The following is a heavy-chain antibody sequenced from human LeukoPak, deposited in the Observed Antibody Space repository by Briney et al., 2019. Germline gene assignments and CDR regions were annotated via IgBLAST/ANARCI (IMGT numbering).Heavy chain of an antibody. V-gene: IGHV4-59*01. CDR1: GGSISSYY. Sequence: SETLSLTCTVSGGSISSYYWSWIRQPPGKGLEWIGYIYYTESTDYNPSLKSRVAISVDTSKNQFSLKLSSVTAADTAVYYCARGSKAAPGTFDHWGQGTLVTVSS. D-gene: IGHD6-13*01. J-gene: IGHJ4*02. CDR2: IYYTEST. CDR3: ARGSKAAPGTFDH.